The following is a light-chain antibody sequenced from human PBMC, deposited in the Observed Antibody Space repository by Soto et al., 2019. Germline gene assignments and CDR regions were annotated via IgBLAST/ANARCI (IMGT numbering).Light chain of an antibody. V-gene: IGKV3-11*01. Sequence: EIVLTQSPVTLSLSPGERATLSCRASQSVSSYLSWYQQKPGQAPRLLIFDASNRASGVPARFSGSGSGTDFTLTIDSLEPEDFALYYCPQRISWLTFGGGTRVEIK. CDR2: DAS. CDR3: PQRISWLT. CDR1: QSVSSY. J-gene: IGKJ4*01.